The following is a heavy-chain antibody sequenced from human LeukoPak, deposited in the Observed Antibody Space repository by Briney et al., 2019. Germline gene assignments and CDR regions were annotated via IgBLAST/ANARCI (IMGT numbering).Heavy chain of an antibody. Sequence: PGGSLSLSCAGCGFTFSGYGMSWVRQAAGKGVEWVSGLSYSVFPTYSAPSVNARFTISRHNAKNTLYLQMNSLRAEDTAIYYCAKQRGIYMYRPFQDWGQGTLVTVSS. J-gene: IGHJ4*02. CDR2: LSYSVFPT. CDR1: GFTFSGYG. V-gene: IGHV3-23*01. D-gene: IGHD2/OR15-2a*01. CDR3: AKQRGIYMYRPFQD.